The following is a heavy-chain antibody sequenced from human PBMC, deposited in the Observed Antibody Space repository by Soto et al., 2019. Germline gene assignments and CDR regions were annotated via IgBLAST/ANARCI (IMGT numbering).Heavy chain of an antibody. V-gene: IGHV4-34*01. CDR1: GGPFSGYY. J-gene: IGHJ4*02. D-gene: IGHD5-12*01. CDR3: ARVSYSGPRFPNYQHYFDY. Sequence: SETLSLTCAVYGGPFSGYYWSWIRQPPGKGLEWIGEINHSGSTNYNPSLKSRVTISVDTSKNQFSLKLSSVTAADTAVYYCARVSYSGPRFPNYQHYFDYWGQGTLVTVSS. CDR2: INHSGST.